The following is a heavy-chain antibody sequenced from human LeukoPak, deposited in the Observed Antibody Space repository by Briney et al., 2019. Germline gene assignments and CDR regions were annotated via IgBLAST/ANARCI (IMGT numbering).Heavy chain of an antibody. CDR3: ARETSSSALEY. CDR1: GGSMNTYY. V-gene: IGHV4-59*01. CDR2: IFYTGIT. Sequence: SETLSLTCNVSGGSMNTYYWSWIRQPPGKGLEWIGYIFYTGITNYNPSLKSRVTISVDTSRNQFSLKLTSVTAADTAVYYCARETSSSALEYWGQGTLVTVSS. J-gene: IGHJ4*02. D-gene: IGHD6-6*01.